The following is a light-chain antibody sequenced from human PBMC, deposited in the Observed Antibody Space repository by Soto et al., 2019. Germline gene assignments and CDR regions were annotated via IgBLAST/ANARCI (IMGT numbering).Light chain of an antibody. CDR1: QSISNW. Sequence: DIQMTQSPSTLSASVGDRVTITCRASQSISNWLAWYQQKPGKAPKLLIYQASTFQSGGPSRFSGSGTGTEFTPPINTLHPDDVATYYCQLLRTFGQGTKVEIK. V-gene: IGKV1-5*03. CDR3: QLLRT. J-gene: IGKJ1*01. CDR2: QAS.